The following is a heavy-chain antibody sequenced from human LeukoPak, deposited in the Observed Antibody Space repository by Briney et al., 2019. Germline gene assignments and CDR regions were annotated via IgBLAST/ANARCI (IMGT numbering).Heavy chain of an antibody. CDR1: GFTFDDYG. CDR3: ARGGYSMTSIDY. D-gene: IGHD1-26*01. J-gene: IGHJ4*02. CDR2: INWNGGST. Sequence: GGSLRLSCAASGFTFDDYGMSWVRQAPGKGLEWVSGINWNGGSTGYADSVKGRFTISRDNAKNSLYLEMNSLRAEDTAFYYCARGGYSMTSIDYWGQGTLVTVSS. V-gene: IGHV3-20*04.